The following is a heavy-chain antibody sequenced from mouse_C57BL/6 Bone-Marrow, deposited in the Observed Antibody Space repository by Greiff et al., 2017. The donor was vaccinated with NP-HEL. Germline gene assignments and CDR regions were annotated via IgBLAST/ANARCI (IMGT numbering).Heavy chain of an antibody. D-gene: IGHD2-3*01. CDR2: IDPSDSYT. Sequence: QVQLQQPGAELVMPGASVKLSCKASGYTFTSYWMHWVKQRPGQGLEWIGEIDPSDSYTNYNQKFKGKSTLTVDKSYRTAYMQVRSLTSEDSAVYYCALNGYFGAWFAYWGQGTLVTVSA. V-gene: IGHV1-69*01. CDR3: ALNGYFGAWFAY. J-gene: IGHJ3*01. CDR1: GYTFTSYW.